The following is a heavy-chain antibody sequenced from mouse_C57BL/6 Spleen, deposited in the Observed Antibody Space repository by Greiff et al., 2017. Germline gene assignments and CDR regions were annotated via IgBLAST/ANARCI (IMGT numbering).Heavy chain of an antibody. J-gene: IGHJ2*01. CDR1: GFTFSDYY. CDR2: ISNGGGST. Sequence: EVQVVESGGGLVQPGGSLKLSCAASGFTFSDYYMYWVRQTPEKRLEWVAYISNGGGSTYYPDTVKGRFTISRDNAKNTLYLQMSRLKSEGTAMYYCARQGTGPYFDYWGQGTTLTVSS. CDR3: ARQGTGPYFDY. V-gene: IGHV5-12*01. D-gene: IGHD4-1*01.